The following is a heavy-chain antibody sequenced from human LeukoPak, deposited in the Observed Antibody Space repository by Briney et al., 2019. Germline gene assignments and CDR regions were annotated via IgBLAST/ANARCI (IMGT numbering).Heavy chain of an antibody. J-gene: IGHJ4*02. CDR1: GFTFSDYY. V-gene: IGHV3-11*06. Sequence: GGSLRLSCAASGFTFSDYYMSWVRQAPGKGLEWVLYISSSSSYTNYADSVKGRFTISRDNAKNSLYLQMNSLRAEDTAVYYCASIAVAAPQDYWGQGTLVTVSS. D-gene: IGHD6-19*01. CDR3: ASIAVAAPQDY. CDR2: ISSSSSYT.